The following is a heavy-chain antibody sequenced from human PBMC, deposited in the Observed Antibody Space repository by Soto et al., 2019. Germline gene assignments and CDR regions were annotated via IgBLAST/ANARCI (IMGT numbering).Heavy chain of an antibody. CDR3: ARRGSGLYYDFYGMDV. CDR2: IYYSGST. D-gene: IGHD6-25*01. CDR1: VGSISSSSYY. V-gene: IGHV4-39*01. J-gene: IGHJ6*02. Sequence: QLQLQESGPGLVKPSETLSLTCTVSVGSISSSSYYWGWIRQPPGKGLEWIGSIYYSGSTYYNPTLKSRVTISVDTSKNQFSLKLSSVTAADTAVYYCARRGSGLYYDFYGMDVWGQGTTVTVSS.